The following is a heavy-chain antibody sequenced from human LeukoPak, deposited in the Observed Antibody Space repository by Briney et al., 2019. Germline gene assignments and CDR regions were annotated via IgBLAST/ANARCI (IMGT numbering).Heavy chain of an antibody. V-gene: IGHV1-46*01. CDR2: INPSGGST. J-gene: IGHJ4*02. Sequence: ASVKVSCKASGYTFTSYYMHWVRQAPGQGLEWMGIINPSGGSTSYAQKFQGRVTMTRDTSTSTVYMELSSLRSEDTAVYYCARAFSGSGSYYVLISWGQGTLVTVSS. CDR1: GYTFTSYY. D-gene: IGHD3-10*01. CDR3: ARAFSGSGSYYVLIS.